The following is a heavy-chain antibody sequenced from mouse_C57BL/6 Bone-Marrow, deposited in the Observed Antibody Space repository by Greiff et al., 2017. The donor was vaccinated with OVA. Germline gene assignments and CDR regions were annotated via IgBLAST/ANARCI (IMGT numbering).Heavy chain of an antibody. Sequence: EAAGGLVQPKGSLKLSCAASGFSFNTYAMNWVRQAPGKGLEWVARIRSKSNNYATYYADSVKDRFTISRDDSDSLLYLQMNHSTTDATAMYYGVRHSPGSSYAMDYWGQGTSVTVSS. CDR3: VRHSPGSSYAMDY. V-gene: IGHV10-1*01. CDR1: GFSFNTYA. D-gene: IGHD1-1*01. CDR2: IRSKSNNYAT. J-gene: IGHJ4*01.